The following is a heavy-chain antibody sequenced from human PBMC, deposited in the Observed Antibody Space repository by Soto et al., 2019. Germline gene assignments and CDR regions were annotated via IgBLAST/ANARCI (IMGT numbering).Heavy chain of an antibody. CDR2: INHSGST. CDR1: GGSFSGYY. CDR3: ARRAYYYDSSGYWITYYFDY. D-gene: IGHD3-22*01. Sequence: PSETLSLTCAVYGGSFSGYYWSWIRQPPGKGLEWIGEINHSGSTNYNPSLKSRVTISVDTSKNQFSLKLSSVTAADTAVYYCARRAYYYDSSGYWITYYFDYWGQGTLVTVPQ. V-gene: IGHV4-34*01. J-gene: IGHJ4*02.